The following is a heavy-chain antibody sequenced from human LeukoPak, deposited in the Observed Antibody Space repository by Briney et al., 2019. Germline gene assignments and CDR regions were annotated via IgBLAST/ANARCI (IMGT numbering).Heavy chain of an antibody. CDR3: ARGYSSKGRVYWFDP. J-gene: IGHJ5*02. Sequence: PRASVKVSCKASGYTFTSYDINWVRQATGQGLEWMGWMNPNSGNTGYAQKFQGRVTITRNTSISTAYMELSSLRSEDTAVYYCARGYSSKGRVYWFDPWGQGTLVTVSS. D-gene: IGHD6-13*01. CDR1: GYTFTSYD. V-gene: IGHV1-8*03. CDR2: MNPNSGNT.